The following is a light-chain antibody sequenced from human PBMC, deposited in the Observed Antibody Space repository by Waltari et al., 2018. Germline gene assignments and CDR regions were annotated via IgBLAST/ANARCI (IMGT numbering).Light chain of an antibody. Sequence: QSALTQPASVSGSPGQSITISCTGTNSDVGSYNFVSWYQQHPGEAPQLMIFEVTNRPSGFTNRFSGSTSGNTASLIISGLQGEDEADYYCSSYTTSRTYVFGTGTKVTVL. J-gene: IGLJ1*01. CDR2: EVT. V-gene: IGLV2-14*01. CDR3: SSYTTSRTYV. CDR1: NSDVGSYNF.